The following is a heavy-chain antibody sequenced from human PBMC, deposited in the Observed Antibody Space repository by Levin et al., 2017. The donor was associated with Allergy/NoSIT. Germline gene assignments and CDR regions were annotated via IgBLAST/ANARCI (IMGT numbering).Heavy chain of an antibody. Sequence: GGSLRLSCAASGFTVSSDYMNWVRQAPGKGLEWVSVIYSGGSTYYADSVKGRFTISRDNSRNTLYLQMNSLRTEDTAVYYCATATEAAAAYLFDNWGQGTLVTVSS. J-gene: IGHJ4*02. D-gene: IGHD6-25*01. CDR1: GFTVSSDY. CDR2: IYSGGST. CDR3: ATATEAAAAYLFDN. V-gene: IGHV3-66*02.